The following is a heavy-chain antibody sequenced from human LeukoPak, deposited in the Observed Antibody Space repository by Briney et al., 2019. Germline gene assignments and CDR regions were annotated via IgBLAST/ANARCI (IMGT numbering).Heavy chain of an antibody. Sequence: SETLSLTCTVSGGSISSYYWSWIRQPPGNGLEWIGYIYYSGSTNYNPSLKSRVTISVDTSKNQFSLKLSSVTAADTAVYYCARVDCSSTSCYTPTWFDPWGQGTLVTVSS. CDR3: ARVDCSSTSCYTPTWFDP. CDR1: GGSISSYY. CDR2: IYYSGST. V-gene: IGHV4-59*01. J-gene: IGHJ5*02. D-gene: IGHD2-2*02.